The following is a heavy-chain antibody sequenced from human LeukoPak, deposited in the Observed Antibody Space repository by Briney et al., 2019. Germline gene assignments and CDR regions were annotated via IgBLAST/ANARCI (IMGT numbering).Heavy chain of an antibody. V-gene: IGHV3-30*18. CDR1: GFTFSSYG. CDR2: ISYDGSNK. Sequence: GGSLRLSCAASGFTFSSYGMHWVRQAPGKGLEWVAVISYDGSNKYYADSVKGRFTISRDNSKNTLYLQMNSLRAEDTAVYYCAKDRGYDILTGYYISGYFDYWGQGTLVTVSS. D-gene: IGHD3-9*01. J-gene: IGHJ4*02. CDR3: AKDRGYDILTGYYISGYFDY.